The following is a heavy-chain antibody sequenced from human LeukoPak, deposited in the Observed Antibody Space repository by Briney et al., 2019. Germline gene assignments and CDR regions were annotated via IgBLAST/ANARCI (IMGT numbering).Heavy chain of an antibody. CDR3: AIDVQDDLDY. V-gene: IGHV3-23*01. Sequence: GGSLRLSCAASGFTFSAYVMKWVRQAPGKGLEWVSTIDRAGGIDTHYADSVKGRFTISRDNSKNTLYLQMNSLRAEDTAVYYCAIDVQDDLDYWGQGTLVTVSS. D-gene: IGHD1-1*01. J-gene: IGHJ4*02. CDR2: IDRAGGIDT. CDR1: GFTFSAYV.